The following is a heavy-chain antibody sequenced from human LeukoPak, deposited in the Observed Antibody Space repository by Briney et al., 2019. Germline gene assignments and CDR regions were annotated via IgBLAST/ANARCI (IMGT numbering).Heavy chain of an antibody. V-gene: IGHV4-59*01. D-gene: IGHD6-6*01. CDR2: IYYSGST. CDR1: GGSISSYY. CDR3: AREVWDNSSSRRSSNRFDP. Sequence: SETLSLTCTVSGGSISSYYWSWIRQPPGEGLEWIGYIYYSGSTNYNPSLKSRVTISVDTSKNQFSLKLSSVTAADTAVYYCAREVWDNSSSRRSSNRFDPWGQGNLVIVSS. J-gene: IGHJ5*02.